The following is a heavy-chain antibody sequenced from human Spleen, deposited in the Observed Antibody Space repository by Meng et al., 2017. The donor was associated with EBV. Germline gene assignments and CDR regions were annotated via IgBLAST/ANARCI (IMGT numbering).Heavy chain of an antibody. CDR1: GVSVTGHY. J-gene: IGHJ4*02. Sequence: QVQPPGSGPGLVKPSETLALTCSVFGVSVTGHYWTWIRQPPGRGLEWLGYIYFTGSTNYNPSLKSRVTISVDTSKNQFSLRLTSVTAADTAVYYCARTGTTGGTFDYWGQGSLVTVSS. CDR3: ARTGTTGGTFDY. CDR2: IYFTGST. D-gene: IGHD1-1*01. V-gene: IGHV4-59*02.